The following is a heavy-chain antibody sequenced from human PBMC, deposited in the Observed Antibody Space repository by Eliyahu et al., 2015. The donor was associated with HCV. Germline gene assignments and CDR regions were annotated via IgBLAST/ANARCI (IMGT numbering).Heavy chain of an antibody. CDR2: ISSGSNYL. J-gene: IGHJ3*01. CDR1: GFXFXTXX. Sequence: EVQLVETGGGLVKPGGSLRLSCAASGFXFXTXXMNWVRQAPGKGLEWVSSISSGSNYLYYADSVKGRFTISRDNAKRSLFLQMDSLRAEDTAVYYCARDRGQYCSGGSCYGFAVWGQGTTVTVAS. CDR3: ARDRGQYCSGGSCYGFAV. D-gene: IGHD2-15*01. V-gene: IGHV3-21*01.